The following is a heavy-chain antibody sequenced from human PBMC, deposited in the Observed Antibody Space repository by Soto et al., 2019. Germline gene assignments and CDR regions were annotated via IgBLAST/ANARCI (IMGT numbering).Heavy chain of an antibody. J-gene: IGHJ4*02. D-gene: IGHD5-18*01. CDR3: ARRYGYSFDY. CDR2: IYYSGTT. V-gene: IGHV4-59*08. CDR1: GGSISSYY. Sequence: QVQLQESGPGLVKPSETLSLTCTVSGGSISSYYWSWIRQPPGKGLEWIGYIYYSGTTNYNPSLKGRVTISVDTSKTQLSLKLSSVTAADTAVYYCARRYGYSFDYWGQGTLVTVSS.